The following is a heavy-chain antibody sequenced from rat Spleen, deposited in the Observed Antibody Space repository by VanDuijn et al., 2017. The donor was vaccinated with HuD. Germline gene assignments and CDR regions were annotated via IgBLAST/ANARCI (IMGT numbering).Heavy chain of an antibody. CDR1: GISFTDYS. CDR2: MWRSGST. CDR3: TRAPGKGYVMDA. V-gene: IGHV2S63*01. D-gene: IGHD5-1*01. Sequence: EVQLKESGPGLVQPSQTLSLTCTVSGISFTDYSVHWVRQPPVKGLEWMGVMWRSGSTEYNSRLKSRMSISRDTSKSHLFLKMNSLQTEDTAIYYCTRAPGKGYVMDAWGQGTAVTVSS. J-gene: IGHJ4*01.